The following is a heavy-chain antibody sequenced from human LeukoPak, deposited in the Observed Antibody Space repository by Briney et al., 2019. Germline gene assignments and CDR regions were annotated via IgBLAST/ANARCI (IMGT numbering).Heavy chain of an antibody. V-gene: IGHV3-74*01. CDR3: AREAYDILTGYYPNYMDV. J-gene: IGHJ6*03. D-gene: IGHD3-9*01. CDR1: GFTFSNYW. CDR2: INTDGSDT. Sequence: GGSLRLSCAASGFTFSNYWMHWVRQAPEKGLVWVSRINTDGSDTNYADSVKGRFTISRDNAKKTLYLQMNSLRAEDTAVYYCAREAYDILTGYYPNYMDVWGKGTTVTVSS.